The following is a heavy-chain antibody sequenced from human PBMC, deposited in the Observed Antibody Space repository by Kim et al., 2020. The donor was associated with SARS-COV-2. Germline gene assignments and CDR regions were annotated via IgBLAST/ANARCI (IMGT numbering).Heavy chain of an antibody. CDR3: ARDGEDAMVRGVIIPHYYYDGMDV. J-gene: IGHJ6*02. CDR1: GFTFSSYW. CDR2: IKQDGSEK. V-gene: IGHV3-7*01. D-gene: IGHD3-10*01. Sequence: GGSLRLSCAASGFTFSSYWMSWVRQAPGKGLEWVANIKQDGSEKYYVDSVKGRFTISRDNAKNSLYLQMNSLRAEDTAVYYCARDGEDAMVRGVIIPHYYYDGMDVWGQGTTATVSS.